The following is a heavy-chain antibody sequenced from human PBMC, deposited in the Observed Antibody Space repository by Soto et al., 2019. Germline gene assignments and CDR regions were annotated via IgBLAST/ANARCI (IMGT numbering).Heavy chain of an antibody. J-gene: IGHJ4*02. CDR2: IYYSGST. D-gene: IGHD6-13*01. Sequence: SETLSLTCTVSGGSISSGGYYWSWIRQHPGKGLEWIGYIYYSGSTYYNPSLKSRVTISVDTSKNQFSLKLSSVTAADTAVYYCARDPTNNGYSSSWYFDYWGQGTLVTVSS. CDR3: ARDPTNNGYSSSWYFDY. V-gene: IGHV4-31*03. CDR1: GGSISSGGYY.